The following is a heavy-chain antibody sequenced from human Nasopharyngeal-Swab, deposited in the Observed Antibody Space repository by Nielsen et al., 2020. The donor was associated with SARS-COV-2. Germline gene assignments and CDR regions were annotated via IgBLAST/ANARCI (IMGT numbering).Heavy chain of an antibody. CDR3: ARGSTTSDDFWSGYYTRALFDY. J-gene: IGHJ4*02. D-gene: IGHD3-3*01. CDR2: ISSSSSYI. V-gene: IGHV3-21*01. Sequence: GESLKISCAASGFIFSDYTMNWVRQAPGKGLEWVSSISSSSSYIYYADSVKGRFTISRDNAKNSLYLQMNSLRDEDTAVYYCARGSTTSDDFWSGYYTRALFDYWGQGTLVTVSS. CDR1: GFIFSDYT.